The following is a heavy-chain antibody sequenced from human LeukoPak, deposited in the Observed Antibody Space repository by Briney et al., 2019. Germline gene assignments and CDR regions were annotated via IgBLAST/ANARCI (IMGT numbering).Heavy chain of an antibody. CDR3: ARDSYYDSEDY. CDR2: IKQDGSEK. CDR1: GFTFSSYW. J-gene: IGHJ4*02. V-gene: IGHV3-7*01. Sequence: GGSLRLSCAASGFTFSSYWMSWVRQAPGKGLEWVANIKQDGSEKYYVDSVKGRFTISRDNAKNSLYPQMNSLRAEDTAVYYCARDSYYDSEDYWGQGTLVTVSS. D-gene: IGHD3-22*01.